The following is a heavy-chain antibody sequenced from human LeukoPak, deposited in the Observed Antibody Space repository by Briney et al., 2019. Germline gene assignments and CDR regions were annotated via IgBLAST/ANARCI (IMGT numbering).Heavy chain of an antibody. Sequence: ASVKVSCKASGYTFTGYYMHWVRQAPGQGLEWMGCINPNSGGTNYAQNFQGSVTMSRDTSISTAYMELSRLRSDDTAVYYCAMSEMYCYGGICYPFYYMDVWGKGTTVTVSS. CDR2: INPNSGGT. CDR1: GYTFTGYY. D-gene: IGHD2-15*01. J-gene: IGHJ6*03. CDR3: AMSEMYCYGGICYPFYYMDV. V-gene: IGHV1-2*02.